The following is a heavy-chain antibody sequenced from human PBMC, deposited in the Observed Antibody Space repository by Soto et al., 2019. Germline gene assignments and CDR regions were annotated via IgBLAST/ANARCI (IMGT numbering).Heavy chain of an antibody. CDR3: AGAIGGGDTLYGVEP. J-gene: IGHJ5*02. CDR2: VSPKSGGT. Sequence: GASVKVSCKASGYTFSDYYIHWVRQAPGQGLEGLGWVSPKSGGTDYAQKFKGRVTMTRDTCSNTVYMDLSGLKSDDTAVFYCAGAIGGGDTLYGVEPWGQGARLTVSS. V-gene: IGHV1-2*02. D-gene: IGHD2-21*02. CDR1: GYTFSDYY.